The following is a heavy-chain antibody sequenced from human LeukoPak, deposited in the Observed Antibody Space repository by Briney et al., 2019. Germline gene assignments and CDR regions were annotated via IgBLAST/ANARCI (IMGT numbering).Heavy chain of an antibody. CDR1: GGSITSTNY. V-gene: IGHV4-4*02. CDR3: ARGLVTHVGLWNY. CDR2: INHSGIT. D-gene: IGHD2-21*02. Sequence: SETLSLTCGVSGGSITSTNYWSWVRQPPGKGLEWLGEINHSGITNYNPSLKSRVTISLDMPKNQFSLKLSSVTAADTAVYYCARGLVTHVGLWNYWGQGSLVTVSS. J-gene: IGHJ4*02.